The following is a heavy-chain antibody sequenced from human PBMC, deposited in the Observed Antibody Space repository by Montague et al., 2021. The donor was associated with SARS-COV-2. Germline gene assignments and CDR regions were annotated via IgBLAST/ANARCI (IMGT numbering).Heavy chain of an antibody. CDR1: GFIFSSYE. Sequence: SLRLSCAASGFIFSSYEMNWVRQAPGKGLEWISYISSSGSGSTKDDTVSGRGRFTISRDNAKNSLYLQMNSLRVEDTAIYYCTRDRDWDDWCGMDVWGQGTTVTVSS. CDR3: TRDRDWDDWCGMDV. V-gene: IGHV3-48*03. CDR2: ISSSGSGSTK. J-gene: IGHJ6*02. D-gene: IGHD2-21*01.